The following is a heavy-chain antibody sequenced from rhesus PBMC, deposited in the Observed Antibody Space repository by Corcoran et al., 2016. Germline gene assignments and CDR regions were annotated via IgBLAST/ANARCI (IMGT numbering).Heavy chain of an antibody. J-gene: IGHJ6*01. D-gene: IGHD1-44*02. CDR3: ARDGSYGLDS. CDR1: GYSISSGYG. V-gene: IGHV4-122*02. CDR2: ISYSGST. Sequence: QLQLQESGPGLVKPSETLSLTCAVSGYSISSGYGWSWIRQPPGKGLEWIGYISYSGSTSYNPSLKSRVTISRDTSKNQLSLKLSSVTAADTAVYYCARDGSYGLDSWGQGVVVTVSS.